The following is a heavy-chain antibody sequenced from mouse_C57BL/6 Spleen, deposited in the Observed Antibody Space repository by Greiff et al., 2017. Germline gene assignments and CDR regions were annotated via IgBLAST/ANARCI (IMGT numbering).Heavy chain of an antibody. V-gene: IGHV1-82*01. CDR2: LYPGDGDT. Sequence: VQLQQSGPELVKPGASVKISCKASGYAFSSSWMNWVKQRPGKGLEWIGRLYPGDGDTNYNGKFKGKATLTADKSSSTAYMQLSSLTSEDSAVYFCARRHYYGSSYGDLYAMDYWGQGTSVTVSS. CDR1: GYAFSSSW. J-gene: IGHJ4*01. D-gene: IGHD1-1*01. CDR3: ARRHYYGSSYGDLYAMDY.